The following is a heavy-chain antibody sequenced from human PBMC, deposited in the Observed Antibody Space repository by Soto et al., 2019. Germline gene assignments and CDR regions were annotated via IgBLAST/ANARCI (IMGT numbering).Heavy chain of an antibody. D-gene: IGHD2-15*01. CDR1: GGTFSSYA. CDR2: IIPIFGTA. V-gene: IGHV1-69*13. J-gene: IGHJ3*02. Sequence: SVKVSCKASGGTFSSYAISWVRQAPGQGLEWMGGIIPIFGTANYAQKFQGRVTITADESTSTAYMELSSLRSEDTAVYYCAREGRVVAAKAATNAFDIWGQGTMVTVS. CDR3: AREGRVVAAKAATNAFDI.